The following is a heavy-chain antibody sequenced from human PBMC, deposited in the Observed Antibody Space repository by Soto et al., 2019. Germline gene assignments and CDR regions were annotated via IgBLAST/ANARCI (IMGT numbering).Heavy chain of an antibody. CDR3: ARLIAAAAGTHFDY. V-gene: IGHV4-30-2*03. D-gene: IGHD6-13*01. Sequence: SETLSLTCAVSGGFISSGDSSWSWIRQPPGRGLEWIGHIYHGGTTFYNPPLKSRVTISVDTSKNQFSLKLSSVTAADTAVYYCARLIAAAAGTHFDYWGQGTLVTVSS. J-gene: IGHJ4*02. CDR1: GGFISSGDSS. CDR2: IYHGGTT.